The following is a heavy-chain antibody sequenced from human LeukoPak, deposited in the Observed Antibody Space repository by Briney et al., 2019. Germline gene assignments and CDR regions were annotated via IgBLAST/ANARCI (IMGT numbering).Heavy chain of an antibody. Sequence: SETLSLTCAVYGGSFSGYYWSWIRQPPGKGLEWIGYIYYSGSTSYNPSLKSRVTISVDTSKNQFSLKLSSVTAADTAVYYCARYLWFGELYNWFDPWGQGTLVTVSS. CDR2: IYYSGST. CDR3: ARYLWFGELYNWFDP. J-gene: IGHJ5*02. V-gene: IGHV4-59*08. CDR1: GGSFSGYY. D-gene: IGHD3-10*01.